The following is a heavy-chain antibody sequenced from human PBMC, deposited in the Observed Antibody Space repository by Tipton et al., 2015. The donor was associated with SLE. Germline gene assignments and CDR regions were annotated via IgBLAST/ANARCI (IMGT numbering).Heavy chain of an antibody. Sequence: TLSLTCTVSGGSISNSIYYWGWIRQPPGKGLEWSASIYHTGSTYYNSSLKSRVTISVDTSKNQFSLNLNSVNAADTAVYYCALRGGGSSSDYWGQGTLVTVSS. J-gene: IGHJ4*02. D-gene: IGHD2-15*01. CDR1: GGSISNSIYY. V-gene: IGHV4-39*07. CDR3: ALRGGGSSSDY. CDR2: IYHTGST.